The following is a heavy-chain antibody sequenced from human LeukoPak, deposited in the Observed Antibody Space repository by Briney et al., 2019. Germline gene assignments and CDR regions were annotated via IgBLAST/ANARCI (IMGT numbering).Heavy chain of an antibody. CDR3: ARYEGAYYFDY. CDR1: GGSISSYY. D-gene: IGHD2-8*01. Sequence: SETLSLTCTVSGGSISSYYWSWIRQPAGKGLEWIGRIYTSGRTNYNPSLKSRVTMSVDTSTSTVYMELSSLRSEDTAVYYCARYEGAYYFDYWGQGTLVTVSS. CDR2: IYTSGRT. V-gene: IGHV4-4*07. J-gene: IGHJ4*02.